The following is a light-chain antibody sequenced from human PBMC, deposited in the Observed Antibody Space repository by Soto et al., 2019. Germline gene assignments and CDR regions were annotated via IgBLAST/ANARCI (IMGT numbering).Light chain of an antibody. CDR3: QQSYSTPPT. V-gene: IGKV1-39*01. J-gene: IGKJ1*01. CDR2: AAS. Sequence: DIQMTQSPSSLSASVGDRVTITCRASQSISSYLNWYQQKPGKAPKLLIYAASSLQSGVPSRFSGSGSGTDFTLTISSLQPEDFATDYCQQSYSTPPTFGQRTKVDIK. CDR1: QSISSY.